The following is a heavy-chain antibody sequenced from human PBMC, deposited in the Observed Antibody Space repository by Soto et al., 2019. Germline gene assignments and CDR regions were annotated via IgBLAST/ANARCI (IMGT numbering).Heavy chain of an antibody. CDR1: GYTFTSYG. CDR2: ISAYNGNT. J-gene: IGHJ4*02. D-gene: IGHD3-10*01. CDR3: ARDFLLWFGELLSPFDY. V-gene: IGHV1-18*01. Sequence: QVQLVQSGAEVKKPGASVKVCCKASGYTFTSYGISWVRQAPGQGLEWMGWISAYNGNTNYAQKLQGRVTMTTDTSTSTAYMELRSLRSDDTAVYYCARDFLLWFGELLSPFDYWGQGTLVTVSS.